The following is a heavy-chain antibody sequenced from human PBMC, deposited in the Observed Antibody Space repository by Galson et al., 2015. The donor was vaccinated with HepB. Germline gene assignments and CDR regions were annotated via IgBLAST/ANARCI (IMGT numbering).Heavy chain of an antibody. CDR3: ARGGGYSGSYYSDH. V-gene: IGHV3-23*01. Sequence: SLRLSCAASGFTFGSYAMSWVRQAPGKGLEWVSTISAGGGSTYYAASVKGRFTVSRGGSKNALFLQMSSLRAEDTAVYYCARGGGYSGSYYSDHWGQGTLVTVSS. D-gene: IGHD1-26*01. J-gene: IGHJ4*02. CDR1: GFTFGSYA. CDR2: ISAGGGST.